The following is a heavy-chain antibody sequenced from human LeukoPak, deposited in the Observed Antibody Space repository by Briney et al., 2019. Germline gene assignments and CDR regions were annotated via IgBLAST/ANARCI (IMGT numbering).Heavy chain of an antibody. CDR2: ISVSGDTT. V-gene: IGHV3-23*01. D-gene: IGHD2-2*01. J-gene: IGHJ4*02. CDR3: AKAPPIGYCSSTTCYFDY. CDR1: GFTFSSYA. Sequence: GASLRLSCAVSGFTFSSYAMSWVRQAPGKGLEWVSAISVSGDTTYYADSVKGRFTISRDNSKNTLYLQMNSLRAEDTALYYCAKAPPIGYCSSTTCYFDYWGQGTLVTVSS.